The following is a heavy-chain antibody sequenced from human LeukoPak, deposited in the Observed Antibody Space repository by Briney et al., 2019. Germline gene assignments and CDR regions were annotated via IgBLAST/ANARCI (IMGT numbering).Heavy chain of an antibody. CDR1: GYTCTGYY. D-gene: IGHD1-26*01. J-gene: IGHJ4*02. CDR2: INPSSGGT. V-gene: IGHV1-2*06. Sequence: ASVKVSCKASGYTCTGYYMHWVRQAPGQGLDWMGRINPSSGGTNYAQKFQGRVTMTRDTSISTAYMELSRLRSDDTAVYYCAREGLGDRKDFDYWGQGTLVTVSS. CDR3: AREGLGDRKDFDY.